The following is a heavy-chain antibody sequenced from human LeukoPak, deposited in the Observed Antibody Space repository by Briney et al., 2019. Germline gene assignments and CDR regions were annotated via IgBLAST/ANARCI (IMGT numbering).Heavy chain of an antibody. V-gene: IGHV3-23*01. CDR2: ISRSGGST. J-gene: IGHJ4*02. CDR1: GFTFSSYG. Sequence: GGSLTLSCAASGFTFSSYGMSWVRQPPAKGREWVSAISRSGGSTYYADSVKSRFTISRDNSKNPLYLQMNCLRAEDTAVYYCAKEPFTIVRGVTEFYFDYWGQGTLVTVSS. D-gene: IGHD3-10*01. CDR3: AKEPFTIVRGVTEFYFDY.